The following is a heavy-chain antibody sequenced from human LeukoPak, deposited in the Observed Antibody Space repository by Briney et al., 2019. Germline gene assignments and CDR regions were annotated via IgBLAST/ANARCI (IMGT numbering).Heavy chain of an antibody. D-gene: IGHD2-2*01. J-gene: IGHJ4*02. V-gene: IGHV3-15*01. Sequence: PGGSLRLSCAASGFTFSNAWMNWVRQAPGKGLEWVGRIKRKTDGGTTDYAAPVKGRFTISRDGSKNTLYLQMNSLKTEDTAVYYCTTDSSTTTYNFDYWGQGTLVTVSS. CDR2: IKRKTDGGTT. CDR1: GFTFSNAW. CDR3: TTDSSTTTYNFDY.